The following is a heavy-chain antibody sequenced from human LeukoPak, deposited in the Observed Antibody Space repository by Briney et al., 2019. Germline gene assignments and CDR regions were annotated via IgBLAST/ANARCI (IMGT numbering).Heavy chain of an antibody. CDR3: ARAHMVRGVIITNSFDY. CDR1: GYTFTSYG. CDR2: ISAYNGNT. Sequence: GASVKVSCKASGYTFTSYGISWVRQAPGQGLEWMGWISAYNGNTNYAQKLQGRVTMTTDTSTSTAYMELRSLRSDDTAVYYCARAHMVRGVIITNSFDYWGQGTLVTVSS. J-gene: IGHJ4*02. V-gene: IGHV1-18*01. D-gene: IGHD3-10*01.